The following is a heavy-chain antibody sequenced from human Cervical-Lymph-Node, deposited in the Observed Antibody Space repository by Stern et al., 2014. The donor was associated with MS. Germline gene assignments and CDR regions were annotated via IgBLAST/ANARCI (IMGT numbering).Heavy chain of an antibody. CDR3: ARDHFTTSLDV. D-gene: IGHD3-22*01. V-gene: IGHV4-31*03. Sequence: MQLVESGPGLLKPSPTLSLTCTASGGSISSDNYYWTWIRQHPGKCLEWIGHLYYSGTTYYNPSLKSRVSITVDTSQNLFSLRLSSVAAADTAVYYCARDHFTTSLDVWGHGTTVTVS. J-gene: IGHJ6*02. CDR1: GGSISSDNYY. CDR2: LYYSGTT.